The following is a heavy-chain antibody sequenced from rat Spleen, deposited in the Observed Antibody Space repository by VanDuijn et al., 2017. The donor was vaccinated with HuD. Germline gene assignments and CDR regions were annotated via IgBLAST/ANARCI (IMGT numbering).Heavy chain of an antibody. CDR1: GFTFSNYY. CDR3: TTVTY. Sequence: EVQLVESGGGLVQPGRSLKLSCAASGFTFSNYYMAWVRQAPTKGLDWVASITYDGGNVYYPDSMKGRFTISRDNAKTTLYLQMDSLRSEDTATYYCTTVTYWGQGTLVTVSS. V-gene: IGHV5-20*01. J-gene: IGHJ3*01. CDR2: ITYDGGNV.